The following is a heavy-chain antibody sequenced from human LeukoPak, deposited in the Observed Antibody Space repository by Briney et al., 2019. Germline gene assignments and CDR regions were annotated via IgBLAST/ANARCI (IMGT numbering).Heavy chain of an antibody. Sequence: GGSLRLSCAASGFTFSSYAMSWVRQAPGKGQEWVSAISGSGSTYYADSVKGRFTISRDNSKNTLYLQMNSLRAEDTAVYYCAKDPQWLVRDYFDYWGQGTLVTVSS. V-gene: IGHV3-23*01. CDR3: AKDPQWLVRDYFDY. CDR2: ISGSGST. J-gene: IGHJ4*02. D-gene: IGHD6-19*01. CDR1: GFTFSSYA.